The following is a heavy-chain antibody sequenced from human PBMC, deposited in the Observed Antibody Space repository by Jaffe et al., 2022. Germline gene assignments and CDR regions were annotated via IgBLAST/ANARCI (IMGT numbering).Heavy chain of an antibody. CDR3: ARHHPLVPAAMSVLGNWFDP. V-gene: IGHV4-39*01. CDR2: IYYSGST. Sequence: QLQLQESGPGLVKPSETLSLTCTVSGGSISSSSYYWGWIRQPPGKGLEWIGSIYYSGSTYYNPSLKSRVTISVDTSKNQFSLKLSSVTAADTAVYYCARHHPLVPAAMSVLGNWFDPWGQGTLVTVSS. CDR1: GGSISSSSYY. D-gene: IGHD2-2*01. J-gene: IGHJ5*02.